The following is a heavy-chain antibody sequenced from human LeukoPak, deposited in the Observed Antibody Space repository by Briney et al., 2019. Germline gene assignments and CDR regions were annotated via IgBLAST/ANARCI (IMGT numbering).Heavy chain of an antibody. CDR3: ASVVPAAPFDY. D-gene: IGHD2-2*01. Sequence: GGSLRLSCAASGFTFSSYAMHWVRQAPGKGLEWVAVISYDGSNKYYADSVKGRFTISRDNSKNTLYLQMNSLRAEDTAVHYCASVVPAAPFDYWGQGTLVTVSS. J-gene: IGHJ4*02. CDR1: GFTFSSYA. V-gene: IGHV3-30-3*01. CDR2: ISYDGSNK.